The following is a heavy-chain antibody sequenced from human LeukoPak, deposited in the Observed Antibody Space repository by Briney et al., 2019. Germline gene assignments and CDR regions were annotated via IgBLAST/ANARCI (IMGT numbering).Heavy chain of an antibody. CDR1: GFIFDDHG. V-gene: IGHV3-23*01. J-gene: IGHJ4*02. D-gene: IGHD6-13*01. CDR3: AKRRTFSSTDIAAAAPFDY. Sequence: PGGSLRLSCAASGFIFDDHGMHWVRQAPGKGLEWVSGISGSGGSTYYADSVKGRFTISRDNSKNTLYLQMNSLRAEDTAVYYCAKRRTFSSTDIAAAAPFDYWGQGTLVTVSS. CDR2: ISGSGGST.